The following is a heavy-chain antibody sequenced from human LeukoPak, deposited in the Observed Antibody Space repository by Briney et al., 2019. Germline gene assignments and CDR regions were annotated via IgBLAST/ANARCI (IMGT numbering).Heavy chain of an antibody. CDR1: GASVYSGNHC. CDR2: VYYTGST. J-gene: IGHJ4*02. V-gene: IGHV4-31*03. CDR3: AREDAGGTFDY. Sequence: PSETLSLTCTVSGASVYSGNHCWTWIRHFPGKGLEWMGNVYYTGSTNYNPSLKSRLSFSLDTSTNQFFLNLTSVTAGDTAVYHCAREDAGGTFDYWGQGSLVTVSS. D-gene: IGHD1-14*01.